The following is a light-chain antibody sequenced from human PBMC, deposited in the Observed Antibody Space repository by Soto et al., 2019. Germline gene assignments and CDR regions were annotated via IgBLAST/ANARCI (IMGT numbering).Light chain of an antibody. CDR3: LLNYGDFHV. V-gene: IGLV7-43*01. CDR1: TGAVTSGNY. J-gene: IGLJ2*01. CDR2: RTS. Sequence: QAVVTQEPSLTVSPGGTVTLTCASNTGAVTSGNYPNWFQQKPGQAPRALIYRTSNKHSWTPARFSGFLLGGKAALTLLGVPPDDEADSYCLLNYGDFHVFVGGTKLTVL.